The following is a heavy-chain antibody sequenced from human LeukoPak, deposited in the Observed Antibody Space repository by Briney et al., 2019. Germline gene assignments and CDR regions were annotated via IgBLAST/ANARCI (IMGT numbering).Heavy chain of an antibody. V-gene: IGHV4-34*01. Sequence: SETLSLTCAVYGGSFSGYYWSWIRQPPGKGLEWIGEINHSGSTNYNPSLKSRVTISVDTSKNQFSLKLSSVTAADTAVYYCARGGDGYNNGDYWGQGTLVTASS. CDR2: INHSGST. CDR3: ARGGDGYNNGDY. CDR1: GGSFSGYY. D-gene: IGHD5-24*01. J-gene: IGHJ4*02.